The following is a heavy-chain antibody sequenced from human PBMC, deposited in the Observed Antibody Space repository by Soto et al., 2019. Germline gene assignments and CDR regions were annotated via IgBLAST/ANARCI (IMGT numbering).Heavy chain of an antibody. D-gene: IGHD3-16*01. CDR3: VRDYYDTSCYPNTSDM. J-gene: IGHJ3*02. V-gene: IGHV3-21*01. Sequence: PGGSLRLSCAASGFTLSRHTMNWVRQAPGQGLEWVSFIGSRTSDIYYADSVNCRFTISRDNAKNSLYLDLTRLRAEETAVYFCVRDYYDTSCYPNTSDMWGQGTMVTV. CDR1: GFTLSRHT. CDR2: IGSRTSDI.